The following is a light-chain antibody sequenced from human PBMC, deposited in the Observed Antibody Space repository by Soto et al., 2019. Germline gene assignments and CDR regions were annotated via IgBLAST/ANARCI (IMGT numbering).Light chain of an antibody. J-gene: IGKJ4*01. CDR1: QSVSSY. CDR2: DAS. Sequence: EIVLTRSPATLSLSPGERATLSCRASQSVSSYLAWYQQKPGQAPRLLIYDASNRATSIPARFSGSGSGTDFTLTISSLEPEDFAVYYCQQRSNWPLTFGGGTKVEIK. V-gene: IGKV3-11*01. CDR3: QQRSNWPLT.